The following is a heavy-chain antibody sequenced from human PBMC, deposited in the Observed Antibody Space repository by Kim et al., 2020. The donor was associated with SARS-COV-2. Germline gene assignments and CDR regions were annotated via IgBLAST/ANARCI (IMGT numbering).Heavy chain of an antibody. Sequence: GGSLRLSCVASGFTFSSYWMSWVRQAPGKGLEWVANIKQDGSEKYYVDSVKGRFTISRDNAKNSLYLQMNSLRAEDTAVYYCARQESSSWGVDYWGQGTLGTVSS. CDR3: ARQESSSWGVDY. J-gene: IGHJ4*02. CDR2: IKQDGSEK. CDR1: GFTFSSYW. D-gene: IGHD6-13*01. V-gene: IGHV3-7*03.